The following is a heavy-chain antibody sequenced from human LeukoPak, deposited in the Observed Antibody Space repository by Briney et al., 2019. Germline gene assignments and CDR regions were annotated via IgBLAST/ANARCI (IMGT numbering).Heavy chain of an antibody. D-gene: IGHD6-13*01. J-gene: IGHJ4*02. CDR3: ARHSSSWYAYFDY. V-gene: IGHV3-74*01. CDR1: GFTFSSYW. Sequence: GGSLRLSCAASGFTFSSYWMHWVRQAPGKGLVWVSRIHSDGGTTSYADAVRGRFTISRDNAKNSLYLQMNSLRAEDTAVYYCARHSSSWYAYFDYWGQGTLVTVSS. CDR2: IHSDGGTT.